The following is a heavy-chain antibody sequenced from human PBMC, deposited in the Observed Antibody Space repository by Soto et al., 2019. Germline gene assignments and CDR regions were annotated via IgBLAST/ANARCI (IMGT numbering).Heavy chain of an antibody. V-gene: IGHV1-46*01. CDR2: ISPIEGRQ. Sequence: ASVKVSCKASGYAFTSYYMHWVRQAPGQGLEWMGIISPIEGRQRYAQQLPGRVTMPRDTSTSTVFMELSSLRFDDTAVYYCARTSAFCGGDCYSSTNTAYYYYGMDVWGQGTTVPSP. D-gene: IGHD2-21*02. CDR3: ARTSAFCGGDCYSSTNTAYYYYGMDV. CDR1: GYAFTSYY. J-gene: IGHJ6*02.